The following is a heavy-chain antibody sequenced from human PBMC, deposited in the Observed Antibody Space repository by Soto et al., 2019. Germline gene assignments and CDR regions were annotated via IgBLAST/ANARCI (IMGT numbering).Heavy chain of an antibody. V-gene: IGHV4-31*03. CDR3: AGGAAIGATMGYWYFDL. CDR1: GGSISSGGYY. CDR2: IYYSGST. D-gene: IGHD5-12*01. J-gene: IGHJ2*01. Sequence: QVQLQESGPGLVKPSQTLSLTCTVSGGSISSGGYYWSWIRQHPGQGLEWIGYIYYSGSTYYNPSPQSRVTISVDTSKNQLSLKLRSAVAADKAVLYCAGGAAIGATMGYWYFDLWGRGTLVTVSS.